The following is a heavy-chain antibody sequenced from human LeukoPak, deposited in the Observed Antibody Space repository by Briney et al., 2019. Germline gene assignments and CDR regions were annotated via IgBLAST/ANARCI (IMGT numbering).Heavy chain of an antibody. Sequence: GGSLRLSCAASGFTFSDYYMSWIRQAPGKGLEWVSYISSSGSTIYYADSVKGRFTISRDNAKNSLYLQMNSLRAVDTAVYYCARDDDLGEPMDVWGQGTTVTVSS. J-gene: IGHJ6*02. V-gene: IGHV3-11*01. CDR1: GFTFSDYY. D-gene: IGHD4-17*01. CDR3: ARDDDLGEPMDV. CDR2: ISSSGSTI.